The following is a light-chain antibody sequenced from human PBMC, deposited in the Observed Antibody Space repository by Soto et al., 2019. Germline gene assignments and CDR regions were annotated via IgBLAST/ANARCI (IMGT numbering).Light chain of an antibody. CDR1: QSVSTN. CDR3: QQYNNWPPYT. V-gene: IGKV3-15*01. CDR2: GAS. Sequence: EIVMTQSPATLSVSPGERVTLSCRASQSVSTNLAWFQQKPGQNPRLLIYGASTRATGIPARFSGSGSGTEFTLTVSSLQSEDVATYYCQQYNNWPPYTFGQGTKWEIK. J-gene: IGKJ2*01.